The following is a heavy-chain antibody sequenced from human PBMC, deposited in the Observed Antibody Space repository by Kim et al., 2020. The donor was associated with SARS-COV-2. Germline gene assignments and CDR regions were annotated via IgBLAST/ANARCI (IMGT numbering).Heavy chain of an antibody. V-gene: IGHV4-34*01. CDR3: ARFGPRGIAAAGGHHFDY. Sequence: KSRVTISLATSKNRFSLKLSSVTAADTAVYYCARFGPRGIAAAGGHHFDYWGQGTLVTVSS. J-gene: IGHJ4*02. D-gene: IGHD6-13*01.